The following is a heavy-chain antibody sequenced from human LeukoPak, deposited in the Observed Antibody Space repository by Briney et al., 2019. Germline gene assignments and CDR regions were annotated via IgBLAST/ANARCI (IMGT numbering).Heavy chain of an antibody. CDR3: ARIGRDYGDYFDY. V-gene: IGHV3-21*01. J-gene: IGHJ4*02. CDR2: ISSSSSYI. Sequence: PGGSLRLSCAASGFTFSSYSMNWVRQAPGKGLEWVSSISSSSSYIYYADSVKGRFTISRDNAKNSLYLQMNSLRAEDTAVYYCARIGRDYGDYFDYWGQGTLVTVSS. CDR1: GFTFSSYS. D-gene: IGHD4-17*01.